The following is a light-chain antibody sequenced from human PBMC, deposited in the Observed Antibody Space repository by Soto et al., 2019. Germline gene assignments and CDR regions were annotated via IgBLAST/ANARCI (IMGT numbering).Light chain of an antibody. J-gene: IGLJ2*01. CDR2: LNSDGSH. V-gene: IGLV4-69*01. CDR1: SGHSSYA. Sequence: QLVLTQSPSASASLGASVKLTCTLSSGHSSYAIAWHQQQPEKGPRYLMKLNSDGSHSKGEGIPDRFSGSSSGAERYLTISSLQSEDEADYYCQTWGTGIHVVFGGGTKVTVL. CDR3: QTWGTGIHVV.